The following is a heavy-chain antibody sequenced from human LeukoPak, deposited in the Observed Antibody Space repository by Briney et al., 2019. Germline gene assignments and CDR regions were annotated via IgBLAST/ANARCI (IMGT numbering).Heavy chain of an antibody. D-gene: IGHD5-24*01. Sequence: PGGXLRLSCAASGFTFSSYWMSWVRQAPGKGVEGVANIKQDGSEKYYVDSVKGRFTISRDNAKNSLYLQMNSLRAEDTAVYYCARPRWLQSPFDYWGQGTLVTVSS. V-gene: IGHV3-7*01. CDR3: ARPRWLQSPFDY. CDR1: GFTFSSYW. J-gene: IGHJ4*02. CDR2: IKQDGSEK.